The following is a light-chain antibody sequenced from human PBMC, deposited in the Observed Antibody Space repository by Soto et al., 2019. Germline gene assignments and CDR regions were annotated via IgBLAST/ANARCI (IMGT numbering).Light chain of an antibody. Sequence: DIQLTQSPSFLSASVGDRVTITCRASQAISSSLAWYQHNPGKAPKLLIYAASTLQNGVPSSFSGSGSVTEFTLTISSVQPENFATYYCQHLNDYRYTLGQGTKVEIK. CDR3: QHLNDYRYT. J-gene: IGKJ2*01. CDR2: AAS. V-gene: IGKV1-9*01. CDR1: QAISSS.